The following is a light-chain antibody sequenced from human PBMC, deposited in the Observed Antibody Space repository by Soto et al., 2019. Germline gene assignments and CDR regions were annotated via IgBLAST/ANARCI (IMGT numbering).Light chain of an antibody. J-gene: IGKJ3*01. CDR2: KAS. V-gene: IGKV1-5*03. CDR1: QSISSW. CDR3: QQYNTSPYT. Sequence: DIQMTQSPSTLSASVGDRVTITCRASQSISSWLAWYQQKPGKAPNLLIYKASSLESGVPSRFSGSGSGTEFTLTISSPQPDDFATYYCQQYNTSPYTFGPGTEVDIK.